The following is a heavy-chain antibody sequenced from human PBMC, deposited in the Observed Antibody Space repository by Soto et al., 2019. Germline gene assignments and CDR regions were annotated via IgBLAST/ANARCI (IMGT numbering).Heavy chain of an antibody. CDR3: AKDLGNYYDSSGYYSDY. J-gene: IGHJ4*02. CDR2: ISGSGGST. Sequence: PGGALRLSCAASGFTVSSNYMSWVRQAPGKGLEWVSAISGSGGSTYYADSVKGRFTISRDNSKNTLYLQMNSLRAEDTAVYYCAKDLGNYYDSSGYYSDYWGQGTLVTVSS. V-gene: IGHV3-23*01. CDR1: GFTVSSNY. D-gene: IGHD3-22*01.